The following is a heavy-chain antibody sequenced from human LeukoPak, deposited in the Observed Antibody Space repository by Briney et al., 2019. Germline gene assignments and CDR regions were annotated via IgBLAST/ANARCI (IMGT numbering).Heavy chain of an antibody. Sequence: GESLKISYQGSGFSFPTYWIGWVRQMPGKGLVWMGNIYPGDSDTTYSPSFQGQVSLSADRSISTAYLQWSSLKTSDSAIYYCARRVGSKSSGYYMDVWGNGTTVTVSS. CDR1: GFSFPTYW. V-gene: IGHV5-51*01. CDR3: ARRVGSKSSGYYMDV. J-gene: IGHJ6*03. D-gene: IGHD6-19*01. CDR2: IYPGDSDT.